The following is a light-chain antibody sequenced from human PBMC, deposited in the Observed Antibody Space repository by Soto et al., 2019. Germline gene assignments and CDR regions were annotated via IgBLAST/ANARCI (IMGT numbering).Light chain of an antibody. Sequence: EIVLTQSPGTLSLSPGERATLSCRASQSVSSSYLAWYQQKVCQAPRLLIYGASSRATGIPDRFSGSGSGTDFTLTISRLEPEDFAVYYCQQYGTSLFTFGPGTKVDIK. J-gene: IGKJ3*01. CDR1: QSVSSSY. CDR3: QQYGTSLFT. CDR2: GAS. V-gene: IGKV3-20*01.